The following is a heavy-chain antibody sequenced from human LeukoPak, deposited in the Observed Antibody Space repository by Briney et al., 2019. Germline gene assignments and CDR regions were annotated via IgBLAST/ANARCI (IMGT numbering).Heavy chain of an antibody. CDR2: INHSGST. V-gene: IGHV4-39*07. D-gene: IGHD4-17*01. J-gene: IGHJ5*02. CDR1: GGSISSSSYY. CDR3: ARGGSHMTTVTTSIWFDP. Sequence: SETLSLTCTVSGGSISSSSYYWGWIRQPPGKGLEWIGEINHSGSTNYNPSLKSRVTISVDTSKNQFSLKLSSVTAADTAVYYCARGGSHMTTVTTSIWFDPWGQGTLVTVSS.